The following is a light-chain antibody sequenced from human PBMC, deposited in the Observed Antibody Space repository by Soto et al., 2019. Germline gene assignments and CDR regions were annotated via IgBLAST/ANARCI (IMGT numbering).Light chain of an antibody. V-gene: IGKV1D-12*01. CDR2: TAF. CDR3: QQANSFPIT. CDR1: QDISRW. J-gene: IGKJ5*01. Sequence: DIQMTQSPSSVSASVGDTVTITCRASQDISRWLVWYQQKPGKAPKVLLYTAFPLENGVPSRFSGSGSGTDFTLTISSLQPEDFATYYCQQANSFPITFGQGTRLEIK.